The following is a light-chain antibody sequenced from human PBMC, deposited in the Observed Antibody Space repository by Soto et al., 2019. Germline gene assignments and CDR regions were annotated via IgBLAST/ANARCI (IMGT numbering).Light chain of an antibody. CDR1: QGISSY. CDR2: AAS. CDR3: QHYNSYSEA. J-gene: IGKJ1*01. Sequence: AISMTQSPSSLSASTGDRVTITCRASQGISSYLAWYQQKPGKAPKLLIYAASTLQSGVPSRFSGSGSGTDFTLTISSLQPDDFATYYCQHYNSYSEAFGQGTKV. V-gene: IGKV1-8*01.